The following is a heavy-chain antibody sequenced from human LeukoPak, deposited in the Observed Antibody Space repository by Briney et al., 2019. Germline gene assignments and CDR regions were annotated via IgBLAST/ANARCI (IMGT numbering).Heavy chain of an antibody. J-gene: IGHJ4*02. V-gene: IGHV5-51*01. Sequence: GESLKISCKASGYSFTSYWIGWVRQMPGKGLEWMGIIYPYDSDTRYSPSFQGQVTISADKSISTAYLQWGNLKASDTAMYYCARHIGYSAWNPDYWGQGTLVTVSS. CDR1: GYSFTSYW. CDR3: ARHIGYSAWNPDY. CDR2: IYPYDSDT. D-gene: IGHD5-12*01.